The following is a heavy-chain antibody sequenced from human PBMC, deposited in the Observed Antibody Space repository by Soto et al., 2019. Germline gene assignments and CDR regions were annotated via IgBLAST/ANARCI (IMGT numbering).Heavy chain of an antibody. J-gene: IGHJ3*01. D-gene: IGHD1-1*01. Sequence: VQLVESGGGLIQPGESLRLSCAAFGLTISGKKYVAWVRQAPGKGLEWVSALFDVDGSFYADSVTGRFTTSSDSSKTTVYLQMNDLRPDDTAVYYCATWHEREHAFDVWGQGTTVTISS. CDR1: GLTISGKKY. CDR2: LFDVDGS. CDR3: ATWHEREHAFDV. V-gene: IGHV3-53*01.